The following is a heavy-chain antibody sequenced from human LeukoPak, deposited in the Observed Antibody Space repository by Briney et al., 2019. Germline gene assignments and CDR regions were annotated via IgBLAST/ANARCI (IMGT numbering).Heavy chain of an antibody. CDR1: GFTFSSYA. Sequence: PGGSLRLSCAASGFTFSSYAMSWVRQAPGKGLEWVSAISGSGGSTYYADSVKGRFTISRDNSKNTLYLQMNSLRAEDTAVYYCARDIVVVPAAKYYYGMDVWGQGTTVTVSS. CDR3: ARDIVVVPAAKYYYGMDV. CDR2: ISGSGGST. D-gene: IGHD2-2*01. V-gene: IGHV3-23*01. J-gene: IGHJ6*02.